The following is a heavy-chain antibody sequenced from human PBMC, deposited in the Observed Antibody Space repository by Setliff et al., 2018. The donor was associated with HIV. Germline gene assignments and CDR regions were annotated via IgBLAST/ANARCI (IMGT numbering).Heavy chain of an antibody. CDR3: ASSYSSSWYDY. J-gene: IGHJ4*02. V-gene: IGHV3-66*02. CDR2: IYSGGST. Sequence: PGGSLRLSCAASGFTVSSNYMSWVRQAPGKGLEWVSVIYSGGSTYYADSVKGRFTISRDNSKNTLYLQMNSLRAEDTAVYYCASSYSSSWYDYWGQGTLVTVSS. CDR1: GFTVSSNY. D-gene: IGHD6-13*01.